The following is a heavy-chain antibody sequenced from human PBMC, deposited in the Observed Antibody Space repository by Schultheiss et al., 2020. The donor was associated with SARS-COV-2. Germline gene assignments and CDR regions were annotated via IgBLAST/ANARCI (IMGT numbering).Heavy chain of an antibody. CDR2: IYYSGST. Sequence: SETLSLTCTVSGGSISSYYWSWIRQPPGKGLEWIGSIYYSGSTNYNPSLKSRVTISVDTSKNQFSLKLSSVTAADTAVYYCARGSYDSSGYDAFDIWGQGTMVTVSS. CDR1: GGSISSYY. V-gene: IGHV4-59*12. D-gene: IGHD3-22*01. CDR3: ARGSYDSSGYDAFDI. J-gene: IGHJ3*02.